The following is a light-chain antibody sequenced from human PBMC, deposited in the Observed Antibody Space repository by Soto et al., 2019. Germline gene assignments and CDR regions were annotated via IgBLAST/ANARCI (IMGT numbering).Light chain of an antibody. Sequence: QSALTQPASVSGSPGQSITISCTGTSSDVGSYNFVSWYQQHPGKAPKLMIYEGSKRPSGVSNRFSGSKSGNTASQTISGLQAEDEADYYCCSYAGSSTWVFGTGTKVTVL. V-gene: IGLV2-23*01. J-gene: IGLJ1*01. CDR2: EGS. CDR3: CSYAGSSTWV. CDR1: SSDVGSYNF.